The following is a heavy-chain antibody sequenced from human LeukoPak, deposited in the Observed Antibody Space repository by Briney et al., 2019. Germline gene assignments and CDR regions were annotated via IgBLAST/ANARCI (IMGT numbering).Heavy chain of an antibody. CDR3: ARDISGEIPSTVWFDP. CDR2: IYTSGST. CDR1: GYSISSGYY. J-gene: IGHJ5*02. D-gene: IGHD3-10*01. V-gene: IGHV4-4*07. Sequence: KPSETLSLTCTVSGYSISSGYYWSWIRRPAGKGLEWIGRIYTSGSTNYNPSLKSRVTMSVDTSKNQFSLKLSSVTAADTAVYYCARDISGEIPSTVWFDPWGQGTLVTVSS.